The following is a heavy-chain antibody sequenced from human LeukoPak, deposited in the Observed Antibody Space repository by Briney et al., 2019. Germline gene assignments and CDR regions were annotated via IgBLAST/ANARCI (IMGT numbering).Heavy chain of an antibody. J-gene: IGHJ4*02. V-gene: IGHV1-18*01. CDR3: ARSGRGTYYYFDL. Sequence: ASVKVSCKASTYTFTRYGISWVRQAPGQGLEWMGWISGYNGNTNYAQKFLGRVSMTADTATSTAYMELRSLTSDDTAMYYCARSGRGTYYYFDLWGQGTLVTVSS. CDR2: ISGYNGNT. CDR1: TYTFTRYG. D-gene: IGHD5-12*01.